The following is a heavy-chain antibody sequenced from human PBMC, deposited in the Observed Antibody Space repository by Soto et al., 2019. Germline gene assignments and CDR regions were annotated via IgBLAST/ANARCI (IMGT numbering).Heavy chain of an antibody. CDR1: GGSFSGYY. V-gene: IGHV4-34*01. CDR2: INHSGST. CDR3: ARGPYYYGSGKDYYYYGMDV. J-gene: IGHJ6*02. D-gene: IGHD3-10*01. Sequence: PSETLSLTCAVYGGSFSGYYWSWIRQPPGKGLEWIGEINHSGSTNYNPSLKSRVTISVDTSKNQFSLKLSSVTAADTAVYYCARGPYYYGSGKDYYYYGMDVWGQGTTVTFSS.